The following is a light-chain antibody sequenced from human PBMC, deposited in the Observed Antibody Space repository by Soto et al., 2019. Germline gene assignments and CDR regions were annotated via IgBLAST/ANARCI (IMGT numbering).Light chain of an antibody. CDR2: AAS. J-gene: IGKJ2*01. CDR1: QSISSY. Sequence: DIQMTQSPSSLSASVGDRVTITCRASQSISSYLNWYQQKPGKAPKLLIYAASSLQSGVPSRFSGSASGTDFTLTISSLHPEDFATYDCQQSYSTPPYTFGQGTKLEIK. CDR3: QQSYSTPPYT. V-gene: IGKV1-39*01.